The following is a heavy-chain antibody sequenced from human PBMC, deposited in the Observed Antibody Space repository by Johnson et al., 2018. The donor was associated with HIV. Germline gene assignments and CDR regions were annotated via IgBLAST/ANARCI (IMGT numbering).Heavy chain of an antibody. CDR1: GFTFSDYY. D-gene: IGHD6-13*01. CDR2: ISRSGSTI. J-gene: IGHJ3*01. CDR3: ARQQQLVLSGTFDL. Sequence: QMLLVESGGGLVQPGGSLRLSCAASGFTFSDYYMSWIRQAPGKGLEWVSYISRSGSTIYYADSVKGRITISRDTPNKKLYLQMNTLRPEDTAVYYCARQQQLVLSGTFDLWGPGTMVTVS. V-gene: IGHV3-11*04.